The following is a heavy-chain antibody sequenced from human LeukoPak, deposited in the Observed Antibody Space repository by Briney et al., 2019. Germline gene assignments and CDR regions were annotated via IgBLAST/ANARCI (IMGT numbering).Heavy chain of an antibody. V-gene: IGHV3-23*01. D-gene: IGHD3-9*01. Sequence: GGSLRLSCAASGFIFRNYAMSWVRQAPGKGLEWVSAITGSGDTTYYADSVKGRFTISKDNSKNTLYVEMNTLRAEDTAVYYCAKWGDYDILTGYYVSDFWGQGTLVTVSS. CDR2: ITGSGDTT. CDR3: AKWGDYDILTGYYVSDF. CDR1: GFIFRNYA. J-gene: IGHJ4*02.